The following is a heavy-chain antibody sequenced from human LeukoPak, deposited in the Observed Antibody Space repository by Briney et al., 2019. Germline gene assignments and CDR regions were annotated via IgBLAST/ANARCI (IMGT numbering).Heavy chain of an antibody. CDR1: GYAFTGYY. D-gene: IGHD6-13*01. J-gene: IGHJ4*02. Sequence: ASVTLSSTASGYAFTGYYIHWVRQAPGPGLGWMGWINPNSGGTNYTQKFPGRVPITSATSISTAYMELSRLRSDDTAVYYGARDPGSSSWLPPGDYGGQGTLVTVSS. CDR3: ARDPGSSSWLPPGDY. V-gene: IGHV1-2*02. CDR2: INPNSGGT.